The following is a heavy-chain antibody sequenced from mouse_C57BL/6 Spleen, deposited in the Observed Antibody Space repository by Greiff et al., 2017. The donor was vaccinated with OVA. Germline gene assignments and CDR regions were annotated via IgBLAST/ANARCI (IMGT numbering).Heavy chain of an antibody. J-gene: IGHJ4*01. V-gene: IGHV1-50*01. CDR2: IDPSDSYT. CDR1: GYTFTSYW. D-gene: IGHD3-2*02. CDR3: ARWTAQAVMDY. Sequence: QVQLQQPGAELVKPGASVKLSCKASGYTFTSYWMQWVKQRPGQGLEWIGEIDPSDSYTNYNQKFKGKATLTVDTSSSTAYMQLSSLTSEDSAVYYCARWTAQAVMDYWGQGTSVTVSS.